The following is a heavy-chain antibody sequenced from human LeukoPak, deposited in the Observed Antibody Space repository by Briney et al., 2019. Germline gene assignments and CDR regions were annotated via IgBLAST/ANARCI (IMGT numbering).Heavy chain of an antibody. V-gene: IGHV3-23*01. D-gene: IGHD6-13*01. CDR1: QFTFSSYA. CDR3: AKSGGIGAAGEGY. J-gene: IGHJ4*02. CDR2: MSGSGGST. Sequence: QPGGSLRLCCAATQFTFSSYAMSWVRQAEGEGLGLAAAMSGSGGSTYYADSVKGRFTISRDNSKNTLYLQTNSLRAEDTAVYYCAKSGGIGAAGEGYWGQGTLVTVSS.